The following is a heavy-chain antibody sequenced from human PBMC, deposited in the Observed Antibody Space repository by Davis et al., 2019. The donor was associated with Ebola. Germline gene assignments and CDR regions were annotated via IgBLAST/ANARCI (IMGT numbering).Heavy chain of an antibody. V-gene: IGHV3-30-3*01. J-gene: IGHJ4*02. CDR1: GFTFSSYA. Sequence: GESLKISCAASGFTFSSYAMHWVRQAPGKGLEWVAVISYDGSNKYYADSVKGRFTISRDNAKNSLYLQMNSLRAEDTAVYYCSLTTGTDDYGDYVSLDYWGQGTLVTVSS. CDR2: ISYDGSNK. D-gene: IGHD4-17*01. CDR3: SLTTGTDDYGDYVSLDY.